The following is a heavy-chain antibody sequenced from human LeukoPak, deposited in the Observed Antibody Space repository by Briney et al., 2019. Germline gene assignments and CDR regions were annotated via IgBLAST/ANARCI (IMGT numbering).Heavy chain of an antibody. CDR1: GYTLTGYY. D-gene: IGHD3-22*01. J-gene: IGHJ4*02. V-gene: IGHV1-2*02. CDR3: ARARANTMNYYYDSSGD. Sequence: ASVKVSCKASGYTLTGYYMHWVRQAPGQGLEWMGWINPNSSGTNYAQKFQGRVTMTRDTSISTACMELSRLRSDDTAVYYCARARANTMNYYYDSSGDWGQGTLVTVSS. CDR2: INPNSSGT.